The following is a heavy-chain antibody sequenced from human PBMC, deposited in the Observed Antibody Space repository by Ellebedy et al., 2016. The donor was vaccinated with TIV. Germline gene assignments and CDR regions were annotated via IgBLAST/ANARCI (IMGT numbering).Heavy chain of an antibody. D-gene: IGHD6-6*01. CDR3: ARMGSSSSSY. CDR2: IKQDGSEK. Sequence: PGGSLRLSCAASGFTFSSYWMSWVRQAPGKGLEWVANIKQDGSEKKYVDAVKGRFTISRDNAKNSLYLQMNSLRAADTAVYSCARMGSSSSSYWGQGTLVTVSS. J-gene: IGHJ4*02. V-gene: IGHV3-7*03. CDR1: GFTFSSYW.